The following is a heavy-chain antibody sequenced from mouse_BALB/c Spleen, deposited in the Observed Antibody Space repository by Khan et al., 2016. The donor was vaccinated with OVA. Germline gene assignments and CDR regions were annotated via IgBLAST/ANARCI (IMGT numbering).Heavy chain of an antibody. CDR2: ISYSGNT. CDR3: ARKDYYDYDPFPY. D-gene: IGHD2-4*01. Sequence: EVQLVESGPGLVKPSQSLSLTCTVTGYSITSEYTWNWLRQFPGNKLEWMGFISYSGNTRYNPSLKSRISITRDISKNQFFLQLNSVTSEDTATYYSARKDYYDYDPFPYWGQGTLVTVSA. CDR1: GYSITSEYT. V-gene: IGHV3-2*02. J-gene: IGHJ3*01.